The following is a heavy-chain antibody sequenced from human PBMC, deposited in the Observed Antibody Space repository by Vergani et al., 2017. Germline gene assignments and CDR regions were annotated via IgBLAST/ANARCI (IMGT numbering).Heavy chain of an antibody. J-gene: IGHJ6*02. CDR3: ARTTHPYGMDV. D-gene: IGHD4-11*01. CDR1: GGTFSSYT. CDR2: IIPILGIA. Sequence: QVQLVQSGAEVKKPGSSVKVSCKASGGTFSSYTISWVRQAPGQGLEWMGRIIPILGIANYAQKFQGRVTSTADKSTSTAYMGLSSLRSEDTAVYYCARTTHPYGMDVWGQGTTVTVSS. V-gene: IGHV1-69*02.